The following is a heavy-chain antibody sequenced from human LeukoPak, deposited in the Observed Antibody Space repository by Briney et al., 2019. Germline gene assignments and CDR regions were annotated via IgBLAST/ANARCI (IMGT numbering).Heavy chain of an antibody. V-gene: IGHV3-30*02. CDR1: GFIFSTYA. J-gene: IGHJ4*02. D-gene: IGHD5-24*01. Sequence: PGGSLRLSCAASGFIFSTYAMHWVRQAPSKGLEWVAFIRYDGGKKYYGDSVKGRFTISRDNSKNTLYLQMNSLRPEDTAVYYCAKDGPRRDGYNDHWGQGTLVTVSS. CDR2: IRYDGGKK. CDR3: AKDGPRRDGYNDH.